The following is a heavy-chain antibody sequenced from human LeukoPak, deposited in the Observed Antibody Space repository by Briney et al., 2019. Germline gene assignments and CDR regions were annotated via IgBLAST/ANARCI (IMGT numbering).Heavy chain of an antibody. Sequence: SETLSLTCTVSGGSISSGGYYWSWIRQHPGKGLEWIGYIYYSGSTYYNPSLKSRVTISVDTSKNQFSLKLSSVTAADTAVYYCARGTAMEDDYWGERTLVTLSS. V-gene: IGHV4-31*03. J-gene: IGHJ4*02. D-gene: IGHD5-18*01. CDR3: ARGTAMEDDY. CDR2: IYYSGST. CDR1: GGSISSGGYY.